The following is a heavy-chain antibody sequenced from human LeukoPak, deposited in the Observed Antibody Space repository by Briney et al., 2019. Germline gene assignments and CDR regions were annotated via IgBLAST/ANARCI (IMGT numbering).Heavy chain of an antibody. J-gene: IGHJ5*02. CDR1: GGSISSSSYY. D-gene: IGHD3-22*01. Sequence: SETLSLTCTVSGGSISSSSYYWGWIRQPPGKGLEWIGSIYYSGSTYYNPSLKSRVTISVDTSKNQFSLKLSSVTAADTAVYYCARVRTTAEYYYDSSGYYSNWFDPWGQGTLVTVSS. CDR2: IYYSGST. V-gene: IGHV4-39*07. CDR3: ARVRTTAEYYYDSSGYYSNWFDP.